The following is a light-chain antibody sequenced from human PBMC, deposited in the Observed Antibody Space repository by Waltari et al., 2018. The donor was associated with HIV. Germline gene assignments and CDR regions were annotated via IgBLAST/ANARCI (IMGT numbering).Light chain of an antibody. V-gene: IGKV2-28*01. J-gene: IGKJ2*01. CDR2: LAS. CDR3: MQTLQTPLYT. Sequence: DLVMTQSPLSLPVTPGEPASISCWSSESLLHSDGFNYLDWYLQKPGQSPQLLVYLASNRASGVPERFSGSGSGTDFTLRISRVEAEDVGVYYCMQTLQTPLYTFGQGTKLEIK. CDR1: ESLLHSDGFNY.